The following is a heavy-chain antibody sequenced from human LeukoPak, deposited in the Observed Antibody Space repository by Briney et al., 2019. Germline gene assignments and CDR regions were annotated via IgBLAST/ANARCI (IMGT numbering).Heavy chain of an antibody. V-gene: IGHV4-39*02. CDR3: ARGRFDGIAVAGEVPFDY. Sequence: SETLSLTCTVSGDSINNSNSFWVWIRQPPEKGLEYIGSIYLSGSTFYNPSLKSRLTISVDTSTNQFSLKLTSVTAADTAVYYCARGRFDGIAVAGEVPFDYWGQGTLVTVSS. CDR2: IYLSGST. CDR1: GDSINNSNSF. D-gene: IGHD6-19*01. J-gene: IGHJ4*02.